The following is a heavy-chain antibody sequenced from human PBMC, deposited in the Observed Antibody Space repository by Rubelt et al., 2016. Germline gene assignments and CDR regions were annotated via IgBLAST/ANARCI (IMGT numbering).Heavy chain of an antibody. CDR2: IDPSASYT. J-gene: IGHJ4*02. V-gene: IGHV5-10-1*03. D-gene: IGHD3-3*01. Sequence: EVQLVQSGAEVKKPGESLRISCKGSGYSFTSYWISWVRQMPGKGLEWMGRIDPSASYTNYSPAFQGHVTISADKSISTAYLQWSSLKASDTAMYYCAIYDFWSGYYLDYWGQGTLVTVSS. CDR1: GYSFTSYW. CDR3: AIYDFWSGYYLDY.